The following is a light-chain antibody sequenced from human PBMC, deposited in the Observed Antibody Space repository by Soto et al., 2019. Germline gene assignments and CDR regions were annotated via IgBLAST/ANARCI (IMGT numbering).Light chain of an antibody. CDR3: AAWDDSLNAWA. J-gene: IGLJ3*02. CDR1: SSNIGRNT. V-gene: IGLV1-44*01. Sequence: QAVVTQPPSASGTPGQRVTISCSGSSSNIGRNTVKWYRQLPGTAPKLLIGSSDQRPSGVPDRFSGSQSGTSASLAISGLQYEDEADYICAAWDDSLNAWAFGGGTKLNVL. CDR2: SSD.